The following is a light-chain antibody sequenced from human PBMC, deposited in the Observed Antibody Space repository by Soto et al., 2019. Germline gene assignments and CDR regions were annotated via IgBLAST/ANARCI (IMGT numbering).Light chain of an antibody. V-gene: IGKV2-28*01. J-gene: IGKJ4*01. Sequence: DIVMTQSTLSLPVTPGEPAFISCRSSQSLLHSNGYNYLDWYLQKPGQSPQLLIYLGSNRARGVPDRFSGSGSGTDFTLKISRVEAEDVGVYYCMQALQTPLTFGGGTKVDIK. CDR3: MQALQTPLT. CDR1: QSLLHSNGYNY. CDR2: LGS.